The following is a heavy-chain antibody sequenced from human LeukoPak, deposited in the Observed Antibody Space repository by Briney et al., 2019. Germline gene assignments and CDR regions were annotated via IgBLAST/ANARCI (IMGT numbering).Heavy chain of an antibody. D-gene: IGHD4-4*01. CDR2: ISYDGSNK. V-gene: IGHV3-30-3*01. Sequence: GGSLRLSCAASGFTFSSYAMHWVRQAPGKGLEWVAVISYDGSNKYYADSVKGRFTISRDNSKNTLYLQMNSLRAEDTAVYYCAKGARNYPHYGMDVWGQGTTVTVSS. J-gene: IGHJ6*02. CDR3: AKGARNYPHYGMDV. CDR1: GFTFSSYA.